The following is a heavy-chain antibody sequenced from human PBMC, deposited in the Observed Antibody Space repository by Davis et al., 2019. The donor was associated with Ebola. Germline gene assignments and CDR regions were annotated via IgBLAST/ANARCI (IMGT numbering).Heavy chain of an antibody. V-gene: IGHV4-59*01. CDR1: GGSISSYY. CDR2: IYYSGST. J-gene: IGHJ6*02. CDR3: AMWPPYYYYGMDV. D-gene: IGHD2-21*01. Sequence: PGGSLRLSCTVSGGSISSYYWSWIRQPPGKGLEWIGYIYYSGSTNYNPSLKSRVTISVDTSKNQFSLKLSSVTAADTAVYYCAMWPPYYYYGMDVWGQGTTVTVSS.